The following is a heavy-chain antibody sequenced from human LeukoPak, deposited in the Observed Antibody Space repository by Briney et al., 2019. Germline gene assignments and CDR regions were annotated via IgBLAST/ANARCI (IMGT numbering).Heavy chain of an antibody. CDR2: IIPILGIA. Sequence: ASVKVSCKASGGTFSCYAISWVRQAPGQGLEWMGRIIPILGIANYAQKFQGRVTITADKSTSTAYMELSSLRSEDTAVYYCARDRLVGDTDYYYGMDVWGQGTTATVSS. CDR3: ARDRLVGDTDYYYGMDV. V-gene: IGHV1-69*04. D-gene: IGHD1-26*01. CDR1: GGTFSCYA. J-gene: IGHJ6*02.